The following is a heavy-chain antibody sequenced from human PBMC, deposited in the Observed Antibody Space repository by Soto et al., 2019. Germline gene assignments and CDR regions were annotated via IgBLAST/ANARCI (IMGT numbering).Heavy chain of an antibody. V-gene: IGHV3-21*01. CDR2: ISSSSTYI. CDR1: GFTFSSHT. Sequence: GGSLRLSCAASGFTFSSHTMNWVRQAPGKGLEWVSSISSSSTYIYYADSVKGRFTISRDNAKNSLYPQMNSLRAEDTAVYYCARVFGYCSGGACSSLDYWGQGTLVTVSS. J-gene: IGHJ4*02. CDR3: ARVFGYCSGGACSSLDY. D-gene: IGHD2-15*01.